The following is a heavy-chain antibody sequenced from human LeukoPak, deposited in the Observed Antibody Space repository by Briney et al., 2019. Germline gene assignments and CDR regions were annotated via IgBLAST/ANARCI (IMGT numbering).Heavy chain of an antibody. CDR1: GFTFSSYA. D-gene: IGHD2-21*02. CDR3: IKDSGVTAIGVFDY. CDR2: ISWNSGSI. V-gene: IGHV3-9*01. J-gene: IGHJ4*02. Sequence: PGGSLRLSCAASGFTFSSYAMSWVRQAPGKGLEWVSGISWNSGSIDYADSVKGRFTISRDNAKNSLYLQMNSLRAEDTALYYCIKDSGVTAIGVFDYWGQGTLVTVSS.